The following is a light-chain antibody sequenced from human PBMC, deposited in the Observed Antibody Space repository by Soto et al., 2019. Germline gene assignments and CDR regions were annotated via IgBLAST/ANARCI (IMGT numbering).Light chain of an antibody. Sequence: QSVLTQPASVSGSPGQSITISCTGTSSDIGDDNYVSWYQQHPGEVPRLILYDVNNRPSGVSNRFSGSKSGDTASLTISGLQAEDEADYYCSSYAASSLGFGGGTKVTVL. CDR2: DVN. CDR1: SSDIGDDNY. J-gene: IGLJ2*01. CDR3: SSYAASSLG. V-gene: IGLV2-14*03.